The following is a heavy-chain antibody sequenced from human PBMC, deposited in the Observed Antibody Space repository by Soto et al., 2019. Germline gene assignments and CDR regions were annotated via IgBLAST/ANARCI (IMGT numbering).Heavy chain of an antibody. Sequence: QVQLQESGPGLVKPSQTLSLTCTVSGGSISSGGYYWSWSRQHPGKGLDWSGYIYYSGSTYYHPSLKRRVTLSVDTSKNQSPLKLTSVTAADTAVYYCARSVFPWGQGTLVTVSS. CDR3: ARSVFP. CDR2: IYYSGST. CDR1: GGSISSGGYY. V-gene: IGHV4-31*03. J-gene: IGHJ5*02.